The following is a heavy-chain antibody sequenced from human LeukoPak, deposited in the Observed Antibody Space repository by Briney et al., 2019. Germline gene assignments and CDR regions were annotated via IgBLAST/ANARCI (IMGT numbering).Heavy chain of an antibody. CDR1: GFTFSNYA. D-gene: IGHD3-10*01. Sequence: GGSLRLSCAASGFTFSNYAMHWARQAPGKGLEWVAFISHDRSNNCHADSVKGRFTISRDNSKNTLYLQMNSLTDEDTAVYYCARDLSGSYMSDYWGQGTQVTVSS. J-gene: IGHJ4*02. CDR2: ISHDRSNN. CDR3: ARDLSGSYMSDY. V-gene: IGHV3-30-3*01.